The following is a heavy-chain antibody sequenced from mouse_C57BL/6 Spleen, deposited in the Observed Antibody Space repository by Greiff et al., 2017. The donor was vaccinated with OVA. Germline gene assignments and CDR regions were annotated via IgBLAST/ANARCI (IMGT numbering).Heavy chain of an antibody. V-gene: IGHV5-4*01. J-gene: IGHJ2*01. CDR3: ARDSYRYFDY. CDR2: ISDGGSYT. D-gene: IGHD2-14*01. CDR1: GFTFSSYA. Sequence: EVKLVESGGGLVKPGGSLKLSCAASGFTFSSYAMSWVRQTPEKRLEWVATISDGGSYTYYPDNVKGRFTISRDNAKNNLYLQMSHLKSEDTAMYYCARDSYRYFDYWGQGTTLTVSS.